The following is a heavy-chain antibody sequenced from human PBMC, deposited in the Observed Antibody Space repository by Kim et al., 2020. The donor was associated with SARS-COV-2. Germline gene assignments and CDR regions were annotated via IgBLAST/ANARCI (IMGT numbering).Heavy chain of an antibody. D-gene: IGHD3-22*01. Sequence: SETLSLTCTVSGGSISSGGYYWSWIRQHPGKGLEWIGYIYYSGSTYYNPSLKSRVTISVDTSKNQFSLKLSSVTAADTAVYYCARSYYYDSSVHYWGQGTLVTVSS. CDR1: GGSISSGGYY. J-gene: IGHJ4*02. CDR2: IYYSGST. V-gene: IGHV4-31*03. CDR3: ARSYYYDSSVHY.